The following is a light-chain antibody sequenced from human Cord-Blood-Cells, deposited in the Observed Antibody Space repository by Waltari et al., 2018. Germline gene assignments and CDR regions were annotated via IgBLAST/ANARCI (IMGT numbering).Light chain of an antibody. V-gene: IGLV2-11*01. J-gene: IGLJ3*02. CDR1: SRDVGGYNY. CDR2: DVS. Sequence: QSALPPPRSVSGSPGQPVTISCTGTSRDVGGYNYVSWYQQHPGKAPKLMIYDVSKRPSGVPDRFSGSKSGNTASLTISGLQAEDEADYYCCSYAGSYVWVFGGGTKLTVL. CDR3: CSYAGSYVWV.